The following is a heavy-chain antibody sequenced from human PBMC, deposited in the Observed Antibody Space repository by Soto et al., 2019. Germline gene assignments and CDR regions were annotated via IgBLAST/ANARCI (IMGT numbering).Heavy chain of an antibody. Sequence: VQLLESGGGLVQPGGSLRLSCGASGFTFGSFAMSWVRQAPGQGLEWVSTISGRGHDTYSADSVKGRFTISRDNSKNTLYLQMNSLRAEDAAVYFCAKDHRIFSDGAGSHGALDHWGQGTAVAVSS. CDR2: ISGRGHDT. D-gene: IGHD2-8*02. J-gene: IGHJ4*02. CDR1: GFTFGSFA. V-gene: IGHV3-23*01. CDR3: AKDHRIFSDGAGSHGALDH.